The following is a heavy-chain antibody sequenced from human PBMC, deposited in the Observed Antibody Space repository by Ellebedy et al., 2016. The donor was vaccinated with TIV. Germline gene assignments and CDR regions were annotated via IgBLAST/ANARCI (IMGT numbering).Heavy chain of an antibody. J-gene: IGHJ4*02. V-gene: IGHV4-34*01. CDR2: INHSGST. Sequence: MPSETLSLTCAVYGGSFSGYYWSWIRQPPGKGLEWIGEINHSGSTNYNPSLKSRVTISVDTSKNQFSLKLSSVTAADTAVYYCARGAANYYDSSGQSYYFDYWGQGTLVTVSS. CDR1: GGSFSGYY. CDR3: ARGAANYYDSSGQSYYFDY. D-gene: IGHD3-22*01.